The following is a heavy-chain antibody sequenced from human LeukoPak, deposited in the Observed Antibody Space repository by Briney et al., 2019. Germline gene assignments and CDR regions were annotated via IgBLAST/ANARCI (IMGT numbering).Heavy chain of an antibody. V-gene: IGHV7-4-1*02. CDR2: INTNTGNP. CDR3: ARSNNDDDYLGVGFDY. D-gene: IGHD3-16*01. J-gene: IGHJ4*02. CDR1: GYTFSSYA. Sequence: ASVKVSCKASGYTFSSYAMNWVRQAPGQGLEWMGWINTNTGNPTYAQGFTGRFVFSLDTSVSTAYLQISSLQAEDTAVYYCARSNNDDDYLGVGFDYWGQGTLVTVSS.